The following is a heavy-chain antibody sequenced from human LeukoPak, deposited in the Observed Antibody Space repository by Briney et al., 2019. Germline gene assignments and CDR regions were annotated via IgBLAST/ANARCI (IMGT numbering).Heavy chain of an antibody. CDR3: ARRSSGSSKMDY. Sequence: PSETLSLTCIVSGGSISSGNYYWGWIRQPPGKGLEWIGNIHYSGSTYYNPSLKSRVTISVDTPKNQFSLKLSSVTAADTAVYYCARRSSGSSKMDYWGQGTLVTVSS. CDR2: IHYSGST. J-gene: IGHJ4*02. V-gene: IGHV4-39*01. CDR1: GGSISSGNYY. D-gene: IGHD1-26*01.